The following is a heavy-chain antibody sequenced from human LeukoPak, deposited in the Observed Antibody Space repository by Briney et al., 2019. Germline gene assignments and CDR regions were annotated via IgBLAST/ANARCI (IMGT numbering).Heavy chain of an antibody. CDR2: IYASGTI. V-gene: IGHV4-4*07. J-gene: IGHJ4*02. D-gene: IGHD2-15*01. Sequence: SETLSLTCTVSGGSISNYYWNWIRQPAGKGLEWIGRIYASGTINYNPSLKSRVTMSLDTSKSQFSLTLSSVTAADTAVYYCARDNRYCSGGTCYSGQDYWGQGTLVTVSS. CDR1: GGSISNYY. CDR3: ARDNRYCSGGTCYSGQDY.